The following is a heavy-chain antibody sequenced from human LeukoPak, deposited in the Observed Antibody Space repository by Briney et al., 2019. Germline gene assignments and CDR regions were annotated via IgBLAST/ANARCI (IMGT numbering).Heavy chain of an antibody. D-gene: IGHD3-3*01. J-gene: IGHJ4*02. CDR2: ISYDGSNK. CDR1: GFTFSSYA. Sequence: GGSLRLSCAASGFTFSSYATHWVRQAPGKGLEWVAVISYDGSNKYYADSVKGRFTISRDNSKNTLYLQMNSLRAEDTAVYYCARGPFWSGYYDDWGQGTLVTVSS. V-gene: IGHV3-30-3*01. CDR3: ARGPFWSGYYDD.